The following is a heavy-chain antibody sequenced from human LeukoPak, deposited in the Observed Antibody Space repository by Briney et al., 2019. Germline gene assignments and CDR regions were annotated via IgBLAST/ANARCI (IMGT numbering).Heavy chain of an antibody. CDR2: IYYSGST. Sequence: SETLSLTCAVYGGSFSGYYWSWIRQPPGKGLEWIGSIYYSGSTYYNPSLKSRVTISVDTSKNQFSLKLSSVTAADTAVYYCARPRADAIVPQSYYMDVWGKGTTVTVSS. CDR1: GGSFSGYY. D-gene: IGHD2-8*01. V-gene: IGHV4-34*01. J-gene: IGHJ6*03. CDR3: ARPRADAIVPQSYYMDV.